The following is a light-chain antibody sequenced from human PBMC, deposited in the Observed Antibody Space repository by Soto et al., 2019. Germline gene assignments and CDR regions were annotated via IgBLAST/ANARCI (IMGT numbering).Light chain of an antibody. CDR1: SSNIGSGYN. CDR2: GDS. J-gene: IGLJ2*01. Sequence: HSVLTQPPSVSGAPGQRVTISCTGSSSNIGSGYNLHWYQQVPGTAPKLLIYGDSNRPSGVPDRFSGSKSVNSDSLDITGRPVADEADYYCQSYDSSLFGLLLGGWTKLTVL. V-gene: IGLV1-40*01. CDR3: QSYDSSLFGLL.